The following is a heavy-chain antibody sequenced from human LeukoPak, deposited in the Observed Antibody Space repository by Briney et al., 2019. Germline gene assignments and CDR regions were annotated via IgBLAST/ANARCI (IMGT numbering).Heavy chain of an antibody. V-gene: IGHV4-59*01. D-gene: IGHD2-15*01. CDR3: ARDTGYCSAGSCYHNYFDF. J-gene: IGHJ4*02. CDR1: GGSISSYY. CDR2: IYYSGST. Sequence: PSETLSLTCTVSGGSISSYYWSWIRQPPGKGLEWIGYIYYSGSTNYNPSLKSRVTISVDTSKNQFSLKLRSVIAADTAVYYCARDTGYCSAGSCYHNYFDFWGQGTLVTVSS.